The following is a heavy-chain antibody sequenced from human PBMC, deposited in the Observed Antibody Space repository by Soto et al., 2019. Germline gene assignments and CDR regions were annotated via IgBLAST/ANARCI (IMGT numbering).Heavy chain of an antibody. Sequence: ESGGGLVQPGGSLRLSCAASGFSFSSYDMHWVRQPTGKGLEWVSVIGAAGDTYYPGSVKGRFTISRENAKNSFYLQMNGLRAGDTAVYYCARGRGTMATHNMDVWGKGTTVIVSS. J-gene: IGHJ6*03. CDR3: ARGRGTMATHNMDV. D-gene: IGHD3-10*01. CDR1: GFSFSSYD. CDR2: IGAAGDT. V-gene: IGHV3-13*01.